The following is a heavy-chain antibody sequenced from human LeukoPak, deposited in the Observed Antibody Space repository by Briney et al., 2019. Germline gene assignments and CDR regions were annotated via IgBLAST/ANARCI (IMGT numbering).Heavy chain of an antibody. CDR3: ARRAYYDTSGYSPASGYFDL. J-gene: IGHJ2*01. CDR1: GGSIFGHY. D-gene: IGHD3-22*01. Sequence: SETLSLTCTVSGGSIFGHYFNWIRQAPGKGLEWIGYIYSNGITSYNPSLRSRGTMSIATSRSRFSLRLTSATAADTAIYYCARRAYYDTSGYSPASGYFDLWGRGTLVTVSS. V-gene: IGHV4-4*08. CDR2: IYSNGIT.